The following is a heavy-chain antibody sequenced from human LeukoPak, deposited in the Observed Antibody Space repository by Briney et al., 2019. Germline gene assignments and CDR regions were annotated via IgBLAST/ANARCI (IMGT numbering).Heavy chain of an antibody. CDR1: GFTFGDYA. V-gene: IGHV3-49*04. D-gene: IGHD1-26*01. CDR2: IRSKAYGGTT. J-gene: IGHJ4*02. Sequence: GGSLRLSCTASGFTFGDYAMSWVRQALGKGLEWVGFIRSKAYGGTTEYAASVKGRFTISRDDSKSIAYLQMNSLKTEDTAVYYCTRAGGWELLHGWYYFDYWGQGTLVTVSS. CDR3: TRAGGWELLHGWYYFDY.